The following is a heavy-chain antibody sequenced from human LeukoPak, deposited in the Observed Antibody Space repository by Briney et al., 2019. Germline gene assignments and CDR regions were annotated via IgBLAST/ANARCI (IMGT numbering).Heavy chain of an antibody. J-gene: IGHJ4*02. Sequence: PSETLSLTCTVSGGSISSSSYYWGWIRQPPGKGLEWIGSIYYSGSTYYNPSLKSRVTISVDTSKNQFSLKLSSVTAADTAVYYCASGGTAMVMFDYWGQGTLVTVSS. CDR2: IYYSGST. CDR3: ASGGTAMVMFDY. V-gene: IGHV4-39*07. D-gene: IGHD5-18*01. CDR1: GGSISSSSYY.